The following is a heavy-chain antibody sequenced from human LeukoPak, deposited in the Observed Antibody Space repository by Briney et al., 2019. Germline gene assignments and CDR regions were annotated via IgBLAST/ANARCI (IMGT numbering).Heavy chain of an antibody. Sequence: ASVKVSCKVSGYTLTELSMHWVRQAPGKGLEWMGGFDPEDGETIYAQKFQGRVTITEDTSTDTAYMELSSLRSEDTAVYYCATGPWVRGVTPYYYYYYGMDVWGQGTTVTVSS. V-gene: IGHV1-24*01. CDR2: FDPEDGET. D-gene: IGHD3-10*01. CDR3: ATGPWVRGVTPYYYYYYGMDV. J-gene: IGHJ6*02. CDR1: GYTLTELS.